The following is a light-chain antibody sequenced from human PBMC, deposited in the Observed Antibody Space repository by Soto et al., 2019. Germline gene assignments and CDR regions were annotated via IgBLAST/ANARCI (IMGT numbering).Light chain of an antibody. Sequence: EIVLTQSPGTLSLSPWERATLSCRASQSVSSFLAWYQQKPGQAPRLLIYYMSKRATGIPARFSGSGSGTDFTLTISSLAPDDFAIYYCHQRQSWPRTFGQGTKVDIK. CDR1: QSVSSF. J-gene: IGKJ1*01. CDR3: HQRQSWPRT. V-gene: IGKV3-11*01. CDR2: YMS.